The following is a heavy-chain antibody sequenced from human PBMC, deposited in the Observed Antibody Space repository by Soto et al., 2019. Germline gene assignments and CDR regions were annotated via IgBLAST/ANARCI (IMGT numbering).Heavy chain of an antibody. Sequence: LQLQESGPGLVKPSETLSLTCAVSGGSISGSYYYWAWLRQSPGKGQEWIGSVFYTGFTSYNPSLESRVSVSVDTSKSQFSLKLSAVTAADTAVYYCATSQKGYNWNYFDHWGQGALVTVSS. J-gene: IGHJ4*02. D-gene: IGHD1-20*01. CDR1: GGSISGSYYY. CDR2: VFYTGFT. V-gene: IGHV4-39*01. CDR3: ATSQKGYNWNYFDH.